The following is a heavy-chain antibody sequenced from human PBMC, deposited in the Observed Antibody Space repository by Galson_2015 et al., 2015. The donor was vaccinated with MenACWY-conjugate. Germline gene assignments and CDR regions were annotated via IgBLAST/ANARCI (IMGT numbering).Heavy chain of an antibody. CDR1: GFTFSSYW. Sequence: SLRLSCAASGFTFSSYWMHWVRQAPGKGLEWVSLINRDGSSTSYADSVKGRFTISRDNAKNTLYLQMNSLRAEDTAVYYCAVYCSSTRCYGASGGYWGQGTLVTVSS. V-gene: IGHV3-74*01. CDR2: INRDGSST. J-gene: IGHJ4*02. CDR3: AVYCSSTRCYGASGGY. D-gene: IGHD2-2*01.